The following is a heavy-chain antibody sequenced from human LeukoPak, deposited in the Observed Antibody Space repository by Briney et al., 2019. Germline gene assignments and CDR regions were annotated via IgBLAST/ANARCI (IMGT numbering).Heavy chain of an antibody. D-gene: IGHD3-10*01. Sequence: GASVPDSFQVSGYNLTQLFMHWVRQAAGKGREWMGGFGPEDGDTIYAQRFHGRVTMTENTSTYTDYMELSSLRSDDTAVYYCGTGAFGELFYSNWFDRWGQGTLVTVSS. J-gene: IGHJ5*02. CDR3: GTGAFGELFYSNWFDR. V-gene: IGHV1-24*01. CDR2: FGPEDGDT. CDR1: GYNLTQLF.